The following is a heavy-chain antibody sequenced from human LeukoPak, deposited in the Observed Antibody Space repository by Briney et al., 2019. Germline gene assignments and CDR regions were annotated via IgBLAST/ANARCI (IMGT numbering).Heavy chain of an antibody. J-gene: IGHJ4*02. Sequence: SETLSLTCTVSGGSISSGSYYWSWIRQPAGKGLEWIGRIYTSGSTNYNPSLKSRVTISVDTSKNQFSLKLSSVTAADTAVYYCARVTNWGIVDYWGQGTLVTVSS. V-gene: IGHV4-61*02. CDR2: IYTSGST. D-gene: IGHD7-27*01. CDR1: GGSISSGSYY. CDR3: ARVTNWGIVDY.